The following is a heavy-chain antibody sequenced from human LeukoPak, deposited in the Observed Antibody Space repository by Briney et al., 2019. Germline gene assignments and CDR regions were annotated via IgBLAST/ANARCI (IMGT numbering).Heavy chain of an antibody. D-gene: IGHD6-19*01. J-gene: IGHJ3*02. V-gene: IGHV1-2*02. CDR1: GYTFTSYG. Sequence: ASVKVSCKASGYTFTSYGISWVRQAPGQGLEWMGWINPNSGGTNYAQKFQGRVTMTRDTSISTAYMELSRLRSDDTAVYYCAKNLEQWLDAFDIWGQGTMVTVSS. CDR3: AKNLEQWLDAFDI. CDR2: INPNSGGT.